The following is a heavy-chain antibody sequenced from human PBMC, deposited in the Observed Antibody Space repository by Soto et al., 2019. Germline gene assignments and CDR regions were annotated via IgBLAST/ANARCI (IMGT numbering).Heavy chain of an antibody. CDR3: ARGKGDVVVPAAMRGRYYYYYYGMDV. V-gene: IGHV4-34*01. CDR2: INHSGST. J-gene: IGHJ6*02. CDR1: GVSFSGNY. D-gene: IGHD2-2*01. Sequence: SETLSLTCAVFGVSFSGNYWSWIRQPPWKGLEWIGEINHSGSTNYNPSLKSRVTISVDTSKNQFSLKLSSVTAADTAVYYCARGKGDVVVPAAMRGRYYYYYYGMDVWGQGTTVT.